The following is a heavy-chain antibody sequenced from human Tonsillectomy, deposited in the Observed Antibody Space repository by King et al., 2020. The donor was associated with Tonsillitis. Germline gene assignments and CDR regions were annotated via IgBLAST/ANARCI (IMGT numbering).Heavy chain of an antibody. CDR2: IYTSGST. CDR1: GGSISSYY. V-gene: IGHV4-4*07. D-gene: IGHD3-22*01. J-gene: IGHJ4*02. CDR3: ARDVHYYDNSGYYYHFDY. Sequence: VQLQESGPGLVKPSETLSLTCTVSGGSISSYYWSWIRQPAGKGLEWIGRIYTSGSTNYNPSLKSRVTMSVDTSKNQFSLKLSSVTAADTAVYYCARDVHYYDNSGYYYHFDYWGQGTLVTVSS.